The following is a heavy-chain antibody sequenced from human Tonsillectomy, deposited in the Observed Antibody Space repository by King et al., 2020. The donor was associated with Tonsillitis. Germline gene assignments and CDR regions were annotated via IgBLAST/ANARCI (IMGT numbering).Heavy chain of an antibody. Sequence: VQLVQSGGGVVQPGRSLRLSCAASGFTFSSYAMHWVRQAPGKGLEWVAVILYDGSDKYYADSVKGRFTISRDNSKNTLYLQMNSLRAEDTAVYYCARTLSSSWSLVADHWGQGTLVTVSS. CDR3: ARTLSSSWSLVADH. CDR1: GFTFSSYA. J-gene: IGHJ4*02. CDR2: ILYDGSDK. D-gene: IGHD6-13*01. V-gene: IGHV3-30*04.